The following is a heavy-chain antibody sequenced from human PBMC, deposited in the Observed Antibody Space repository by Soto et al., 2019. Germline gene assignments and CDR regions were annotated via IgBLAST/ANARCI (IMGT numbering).Heavy chain of an antibody. V-gene: IGHV3-23*01. CDR2: ISGSGRYT. D-gene: IGHD1-7*01. J-gene: IGHJ4*02. CDR3: AKGGDNWNYYFDY. CDR1: GFTFDSCV. Sequence: GGSLRLSCAASGFTFDSCVMSWVRQAPGKGLEWLSLISGSGRYTDYADSVKGRFTISRDNSKNTLYLQMNSLRVEDTAVYYCAKGGDNWNYYFDYWGQGTLVTVSS.